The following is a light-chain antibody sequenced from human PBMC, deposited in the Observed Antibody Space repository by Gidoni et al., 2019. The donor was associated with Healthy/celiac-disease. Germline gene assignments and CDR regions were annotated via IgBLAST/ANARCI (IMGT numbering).Light chain of an antibody. CDR3: QQSYSTPYT. J-gene: IGKJ2*01. V-gene: IGKV1-39*01. CDR2: AAS. CDR1: QSISSY. Sequence: DIKMTQSPSSLSASVGDRVTITCRASQSISSYLNWYQQKPGKAPKLLIYAASSLQSGVPSSFSGSGSGTDFTLTISSLQPEDFATYYCQQSYSTPYTFGQGTKLEIK.